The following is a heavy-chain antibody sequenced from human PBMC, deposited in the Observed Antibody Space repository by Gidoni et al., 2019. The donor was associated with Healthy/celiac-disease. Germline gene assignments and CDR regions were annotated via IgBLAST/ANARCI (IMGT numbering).Heavy chain of an antibody. Sequence: QVQLVQSGAEVKKPGASVKVSCMDSGYTFTSYYMHWVRQAPGQGLEWMGINNPRGGSTSDAQKLQGRVTMTRDTSTSTVDMELSSLRSEDTAVYYCARDLIAVAAFDAFDIWGQGTMVTVSS. D-gene: IGHD6-19*01. CDR2: NNPRGGST. V-gene: IGHV1-46*04. J-gene: IGHJ3*02. CDR1: GYTFTSYY. CDR3: ARDLIAVAAFDAFDI.